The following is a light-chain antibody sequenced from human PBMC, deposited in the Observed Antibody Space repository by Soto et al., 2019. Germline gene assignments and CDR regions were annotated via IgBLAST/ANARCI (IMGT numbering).Light chain of an antibody. CDR2: DVT. Sequence: QSVLTQPPSASRSPGQSVTISCTGASSVVGGYNFVSWYQHHPGRAPRLMIYDVTQRPSGVPDRFSGSKSGNTASLTVSGLQVDDEANYYCSSYAGSSIPVAFGGGTKVTVL. J-gene: IGLJ2*01. V-gene: IGLV2-8*02. CDR3: SSYAGSSIPVA. CDR1: SSVVGGYNF.